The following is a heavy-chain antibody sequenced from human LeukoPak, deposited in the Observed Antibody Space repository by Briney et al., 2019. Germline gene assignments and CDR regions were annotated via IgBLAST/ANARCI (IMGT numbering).Heavy chain of an antibody. Sequence: PGGSLRLSCAASGFTFSSYSMNWVRQAPGKGLEWVSSISSSSSYIYYADSVKGRFTISRDNAKNSLYLQMNSRRAEDTAVYYCARDEQNAFDCWGQGTLVTVSS. D-gene: IGHD1-1*01. V-gene: IGHV3-21*01. CDR3: ARDEQNAFDC. CDR1: GFTFSSYS. J-gene: IGHJ4*02. CDR2: ISSSSSYI.